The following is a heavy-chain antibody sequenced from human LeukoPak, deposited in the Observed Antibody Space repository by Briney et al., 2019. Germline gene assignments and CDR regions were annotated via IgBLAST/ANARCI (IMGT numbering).Heavy chain of an antibody. CDR3: AKAGGWYGSALGY. Sequence: SETLSLTCTASGGSISSYYWSWIRQPPGKGLEWIGYIYYSRSTNYNPSPKSRVTISVDTSKNQFSLKLSSVTAADTAVYYCAKAGGWYGSALGYWGQGTLVTVSS. V-gene: IGHV4-59*08. J-gene: IGHJ4*02. D-gene: IGHD6-19*01. CDR2: IYYSRST. CDR1: GGSISSYY.